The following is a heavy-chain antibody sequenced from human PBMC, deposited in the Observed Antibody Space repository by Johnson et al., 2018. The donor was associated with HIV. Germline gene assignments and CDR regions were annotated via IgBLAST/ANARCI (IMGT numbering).Heavy chain of an antibody. Sequence: MLLVESGGGVVQPGGSLRLSCAASDFTVSGNYMSWVRQAPGKGLEWVANIKQDGSEKYYVDSVKGRFTISRDNAKNSLYLQMNSLRAEDTAVYYCARDQDSSGYYYDAFDIWGQGTMVTVSS. CDR3: ARDQDSSGYYYDAFDI. CDR1: DFTVSGNY. CDR2: IKQDGSEK. D-gene: IGHD3-22*01. J-gene: IGHJ3*02. V-gene: IGHV3-7*01.